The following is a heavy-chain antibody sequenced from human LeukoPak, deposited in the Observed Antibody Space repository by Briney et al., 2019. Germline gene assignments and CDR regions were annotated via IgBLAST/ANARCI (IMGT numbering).Heavy chain of an antibody. CDR3: ARAVAGTEGWFNS. CDR2: TYYRSKWYN. J-gene: IGHJ5*01. V-gene: IGHV6-1*01. Sequence: SQTLSLTCAISGDSVSSDSAAWNWIRQSPSRGLEWLGRTYYRSKWYNDYTAFVKSRIIINPDTSKNQFSLQLNSVTPEDTAVYYCARAVAGTEGWFNSWGQGTLVTVSS. D-gene: IGHD1-1*01. CDR1: GDSVSSDSAA.